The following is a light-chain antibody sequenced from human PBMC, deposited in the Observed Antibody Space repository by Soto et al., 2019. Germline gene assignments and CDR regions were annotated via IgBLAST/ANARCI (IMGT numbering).Light chain of an antibody. CDR1: QSVSNN. CDR2: GAS. CDR3: QQYSSWPFN. V-gene: IGKV3-15*01. J-gene: IGKJ3*01. Sequence: EIVLTQSPATLSVFPGEKATLSCGASQSVSNNLAWYHQKPGQAPRPLIYGASTRATGVPARFSGSGSGTELNLTISSLQSEDSAIYYCQQYSSWPFNFGPGTKVAIE.